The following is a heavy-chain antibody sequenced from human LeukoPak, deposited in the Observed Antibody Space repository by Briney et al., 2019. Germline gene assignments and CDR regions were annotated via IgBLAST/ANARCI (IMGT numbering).Heavy chain of an antibody. V-gene: IGHV3-30*18. Sequence: GGSLRLSCAASGFTFSSYGTHWVRQAPGKGLEWVAVISYDGSNKYYADSVKGRFTISRDNSKNTLYLQMNSLRAEDTAVYYCAKRNVEMATIPDFYYWGQGTLVTVSS. CDR2: ISYDGSNK. CDR3: AKRNVEMATIPDFYY. J-gene: IGHJ4*02. D-gene: IGHD5-24*01. CDR1: GFTFSSYG.